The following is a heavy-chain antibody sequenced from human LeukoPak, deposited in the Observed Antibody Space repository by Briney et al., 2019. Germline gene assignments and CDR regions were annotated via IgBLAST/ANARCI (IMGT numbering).Heavy chain of an antibody. CDR1: GGSISSYY. V-gene: IGHV4-59*08. CDR3: ARQGGGYSCDY. J-gene: IGHJ4*02. CDR2: IYYSGST. D-gene: IGHD5-18*01. Sequence: SETLSLTCTVSGGSISSYYWRCIRQPPGKGLEWIGYIYYSGSTNYNPSLKSRVTISVDTSKNQFSLKLSSVTAADTAVYYCARQGGGYSCDYWGQGALVTVSS.